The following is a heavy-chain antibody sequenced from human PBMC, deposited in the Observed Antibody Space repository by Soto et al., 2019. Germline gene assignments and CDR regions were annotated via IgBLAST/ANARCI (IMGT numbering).Heavy chain of an antibody. V-gene: IGHV3-23*01. D-gene: IGHD2-21*01. Sequence: EVQLLESGGGLVQPGASLRLSCAASGFTFNNYAMNWVLQAPGKGLEWVSVISDNGDTTHYADSVKGRFTISRDNSKNALYLQMSSLRAEDTAVYDCAKAPHMSLYSVYWDQGTLVTVSS. CDR2: ISDNGDTT. CDR1: GFTFNNYA. CDR3: AKAPHMSLYSVY. J-gene: IGHJ4*02.